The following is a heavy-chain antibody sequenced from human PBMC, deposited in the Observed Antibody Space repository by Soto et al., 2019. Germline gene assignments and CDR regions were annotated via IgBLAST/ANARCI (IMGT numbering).Heavy chain of an antibody. CDR1: GGTFSSYT. CDR3: ARNHGATSVPAAIGWFDP. V-gene: IGHV1-69*02. D-gene: IGHD2-2*02. Sequence: ASVKVSCKASGGTFSSYTISWVRQAPGQGLEWMGRIIPILGIANYAQKFQGRVTITADKSTSTAYMELSSLRSEDTAVYYCARNHGATSVPAAIGWFDPWGQGTLVTVSS. J-gene: IGHJ5*02. CDR2: IIPILGIA.